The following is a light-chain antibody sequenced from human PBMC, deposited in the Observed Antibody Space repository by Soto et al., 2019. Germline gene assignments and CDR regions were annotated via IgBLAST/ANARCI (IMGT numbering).Light chain of an antibody. V-gene: IGLV2-14*01. CDR1: RRDVGGYNY. Sequence: QSVLTQPASVSGSPGQSITISCTGTRRDVGGYNYVSWYQQYPGTSPKLLIYEVTHRPSGVSNRFSGSKSGNTASLTISGLQAEDEADYYCSSYTISNTLPFVFGTGTKLTVL. J-gene: IGLJ1*01. CDR3: SSYTISNTLPFV. CDR2: EVT.